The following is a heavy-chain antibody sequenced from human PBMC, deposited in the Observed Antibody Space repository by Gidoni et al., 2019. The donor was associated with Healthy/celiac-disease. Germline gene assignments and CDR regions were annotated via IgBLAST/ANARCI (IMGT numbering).Heavy chain of an antibody. CDR3: ARVGYYYGSGSYGMDV. CDR1: GGSFSGYY. Sequence: QVQLQQWGAGLLKPSETLSLTCAVYGGSFSGYYWSWIRQPPGKGLEWIGEINHSGSTNYNPSLKSRVTISVDTSKNQFSLKLSSVTAADTAVYYCARVGYYYGSGSYGMDVWGQGTTVTVSS. D-gene: IGHD3-10*01. V-gene: IGHV4-34*01. J-gene: IGHJ6*02. CDR2: INHSGST.